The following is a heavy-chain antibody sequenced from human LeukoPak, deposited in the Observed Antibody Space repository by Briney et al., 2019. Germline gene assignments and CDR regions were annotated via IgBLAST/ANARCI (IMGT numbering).Heavy chain of an antibody. J-gene: IGHJ4*02. Sequence: PGGSLRLSCAASGFTFSSYAMSWVRQAPGKGLEWVSAISGSGGSTYYADSVKGRFTISRDNSKNTLYLQMNSLRAEDTAVCYCAKFGYCSSTSCGEYYFDYWGQGTLVTVSS. CDR1: GFTFSSYA. CDR3: AKFGYCSSTSCGEYYFDY. CDR2: ISGSGGST. D-gene: IGHD2-2*01. V-gene: IGHV3-23*01.